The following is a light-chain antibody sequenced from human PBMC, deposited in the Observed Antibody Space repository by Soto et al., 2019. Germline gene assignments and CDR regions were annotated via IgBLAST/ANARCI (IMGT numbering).Light chain of an antibody. CDR3: QQRGA. V-gene: IGKV3-11*01. CDR2: DAS. J-gene: IGKJ2*01. Sequence: PGARATLSCRASQSVDSSLAWYQQKLGQAPRLLIYDASNRATGIPGRFSGSGSGTDFTLTISSLEPEDFAVYYCQQRGAFGQGTKVEIK. CDR1: QSVDSS.